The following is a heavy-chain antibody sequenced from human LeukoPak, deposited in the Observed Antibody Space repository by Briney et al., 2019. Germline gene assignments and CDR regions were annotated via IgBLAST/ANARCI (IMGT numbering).Heavy chain of an antibody. CDR1: GYTLTELS. V-gene: IGHV1-24*01. CDR2: FAPEDGET. D-gene: IGHD3-22*01. J-gene: IGHJ4*02. CDR3: ATDRTRDDSSGYYYR. Sequence: ASVKVSCKVSGYTLTELSMHWVRQAPGKGLEWMGGFAPEDGETIYAQKFQGRVTMTEDTSTDTAYMELSSLRSEDTAVYYCATDRTRDDSSGYYYRWGQGTLVTVSS.